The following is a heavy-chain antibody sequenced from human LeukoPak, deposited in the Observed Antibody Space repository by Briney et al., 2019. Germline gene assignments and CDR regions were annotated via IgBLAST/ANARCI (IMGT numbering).Heavy chain of an antibody. J-gene: IGHJ5*02. CDR2: INPSGGST. CDR3: ARDRRSSSWPTRTNWFDP. Sequence: GASVKVSCKASGYTFTSYYMHWVRQAPGQGLEWMGIINPSGGSTSYAQKSQGRVTMTRDMSTSTVYMELSSLRSEDTAVYYCARDRRSSSWPTRTNWFDPWGQGTLVTVSS. V-gene: IGHV1-46*01. D-gene: IGHD6-13*01. CDR1: GYTFTSYY.